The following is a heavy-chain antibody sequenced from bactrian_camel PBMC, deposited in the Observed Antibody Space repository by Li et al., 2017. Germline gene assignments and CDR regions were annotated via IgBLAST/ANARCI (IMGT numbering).Heavy chain of an antibody. V-gene: IGHV3-2*01. CDR3: AAEPDIAVGGGYCYATVKGNDYNY. J-gene: IGHJ4*01. Sequence: HVQLVESGGGLVQPGGSLRLSCTASGFSFSTYFITWIRQAPGKGLEWVSSTSTYSTSYYANSVKGRFTITKDNAKNTLYLQMKSLKPEDTAMYYCAAEPDIAVGGGYCYATVKGNDYNYWGQGTQVTVS. D-gene: IGHD2*01. CDR2: TSTYSTS. CDR1: GFSFSTYF.